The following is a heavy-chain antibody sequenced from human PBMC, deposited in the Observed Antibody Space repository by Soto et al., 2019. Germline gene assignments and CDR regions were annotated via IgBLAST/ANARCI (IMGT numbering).Heavy chain of an antibody. V-gene: IGHV5-10-1*01. J-gene: IGHJ4*02. CDR1: GYSFTSYW. CDR3: ARHPTYYYDSSGYYPFDY. Sequence: PGASLKISWKGSGYSFTSYWISWVRQMPGKGLEWMGRIDPSDSYTNYSPSFQGHVTISADKSISTAYLQWSSLKASDTAMYYCARHPTYYYDSSGYYPFDYWGQGTLVTVSS. CDR2: IDPSDSYT. D-gene: IGHD3-22*01.